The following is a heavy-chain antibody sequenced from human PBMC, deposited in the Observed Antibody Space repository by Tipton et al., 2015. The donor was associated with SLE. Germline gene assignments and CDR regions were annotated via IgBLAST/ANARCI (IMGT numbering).Heavy chain of an antibody. CDR3: ARPAGGYDGDDAFDI. D-gene: IGHD5-12*01. J-gene: IGHJ3*02. Sequence: TLSLTCTVSGGSISSSSYYWGWIRQPPGKGLEWIGSIYYSGSTYYNPSRKSRVTISVDTSKNQFSLKLSSVTAADTAVYYCARPAGGYDGDDAFDIWGQGTMVTVSS. CDR1: GGSISSSSYY. V-gene: IGHV4-39*01. CDR2: IYYSGST.